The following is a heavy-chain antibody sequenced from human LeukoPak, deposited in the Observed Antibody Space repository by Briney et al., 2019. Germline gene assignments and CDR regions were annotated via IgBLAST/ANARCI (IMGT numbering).Heavy chain of an antibody. CDR2: ICAYNGNT. CDR1: GYTFTSYG. V-gene: IGHV1-18*01. CDR3: ARDARLNNYCSGGSCYFDY. Sequence: ASVKVSCKASGYTFTSYGISWVRQAPGQGLEWMGWICAYNGNTNYAQKLQGRVTMTTDTSTSTAYMELRSLRSDDTAVYYCARDARLNNYCSGGSCYFDYWGQGTLVTVSS. D-gene: IGHD2-15*01. J-gene: IGHJ4*02.